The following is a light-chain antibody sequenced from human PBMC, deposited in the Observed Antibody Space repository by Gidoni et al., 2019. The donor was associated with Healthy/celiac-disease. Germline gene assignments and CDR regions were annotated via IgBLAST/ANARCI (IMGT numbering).Light chain of an antibody. Sequence: QSALTQPASVSGSPGQSITISCTGTSGDVGSYNLVSWYQQHPGNAPKLMIYEGSKRPSGVPSRFSGSKSGNTASLTISGLQAEDEADYYCFSYAGSSIFWVFGGGTNLTVL. V-gene: IGLV2-23*03. J-gene: IGLJ3*02. CDR3: FSYAGSSIFWV. CDR1: SGDVGSYNL. CDR2: EGS.